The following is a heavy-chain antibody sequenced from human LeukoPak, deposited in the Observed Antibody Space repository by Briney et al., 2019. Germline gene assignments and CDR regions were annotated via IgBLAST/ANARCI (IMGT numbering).Heavy chain of an antibody. Sequence: SETLSLTCTVSGGSISSGSYYWSWIRQPAGKGLEWIGRIYTSGSTNYNPSLKSRVTISVDTSKNQFFLKLSSVTAADTAVYYCARFPTPKNYFDYWGQGTLVTVSS. J-gene: IGHJ4*02. D-gene: IGHD4-11*01. CDR3: ARFPTPKNYFDY. CDR2: IYTSGST. CDR1: GGSISSGSYY. V-gene: IGHV4-61*02.